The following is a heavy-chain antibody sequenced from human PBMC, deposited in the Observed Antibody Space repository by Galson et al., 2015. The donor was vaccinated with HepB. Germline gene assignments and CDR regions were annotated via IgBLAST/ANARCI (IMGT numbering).Heavy chain of an antibody. Sequence: SVKVSCKASGYTFTSYAMHWVRQAPGQRLEWMGWINAGNGNTKYSQKFQGRVTITRDTSASTAYMELSSLRSDDTAVYYCARGYYYGSGSYYYWGQGTLVTVSS. J-gene: IGHJ4*02. D-gene: IGHD3-10*01. V-gene: IGHV1-3*01. CDR3: ARGYYYGSGSYYY. CDR2: INAGNGNT. CDR1: GYTFTSYA.